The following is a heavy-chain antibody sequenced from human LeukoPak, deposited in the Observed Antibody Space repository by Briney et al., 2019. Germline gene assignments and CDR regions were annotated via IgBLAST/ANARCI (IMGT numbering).Heavy chain of an antibody. Sequence: ASVKVSCKASGYSFTTYGISWVRQAPGQGLEWMGWISGFNGNTNYAQKLQGRVTMTTDTSTSTAYMELRSLRSDDTAVYYCARPLDSAAAGPATNYYYYYGMDVWGQGTTVTVSS. CDR3: ARPLDSAAAGPATNYYYYYGMDV. D-gene: IGHD6-13*01. V-gene: IGHV1-18*01. J-gene: IGHJ6*02. CDR2: ISGFNGNT. CDR1: GYSFTTYG.